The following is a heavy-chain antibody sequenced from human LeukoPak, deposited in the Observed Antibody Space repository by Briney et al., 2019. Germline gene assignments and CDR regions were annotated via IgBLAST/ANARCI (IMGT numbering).Heavy chain of an antibody. D-gene: IGHD4-11*01. J-gene: IGHJ4*02. CDR2: LTSSGDDT. Sequence: GGSLRLSCAAPGFTFSNYAMTWVRQAPGKGLEWVSSLTSSGDDTYYSDSVRGRFTISRDNSRNTLYLHMNSLRAEDTAVYYCAKGNSYYYFDYWGQGILVTVSS. V-gene: IGHV3-23*01. CDR3: AKGNSYYYFDY. CDR1: GFTFSNYA.